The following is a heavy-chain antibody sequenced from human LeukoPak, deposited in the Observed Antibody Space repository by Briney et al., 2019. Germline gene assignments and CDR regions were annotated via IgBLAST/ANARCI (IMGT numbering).Heavy chain of an antibody. V-gene: IGHV3-23*01. CDR1: GFTFSSYA. CDR3: ARGIAAAGTRDYYYYYYMDV. J-gene: IGHJ6*03. D-gene: IGHD6-13*01. CDR2: ISGSGGST. Sequence: GGSLRLSCAASGFTFSSYAMSWVRQAPGKGLEWVSAISGSGGSTYYADSVKGRFTISRDNAKNTLYLQMNSLRAEDTAVYYCARGIAAAGTRDYYYYYYMDVWGKGTTVTVSS.